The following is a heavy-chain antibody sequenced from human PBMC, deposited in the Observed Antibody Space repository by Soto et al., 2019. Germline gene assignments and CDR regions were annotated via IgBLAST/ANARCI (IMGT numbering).Heavy chain of an antibody. D-gene: IGHD6-6*01. V-gene: IGHV3-43*01. J-gene: IGHJ4*02. CDR3: TKVKKKYRTTSGVDFGS. CDR1: GFTFDEYT. CDR2: ISWDGGTT. Sequence: EVLLEESGGAVVQPGGSLRVSCVASGFTFDEYTMHWVRQAPGKGLEWIALISWDGGTTYYADSVRGRFTISRDTGKNSLYLQMDSLRAEDTALYYCTKVKKKYRTTSGVDFGSWRLGTLVTVSS.